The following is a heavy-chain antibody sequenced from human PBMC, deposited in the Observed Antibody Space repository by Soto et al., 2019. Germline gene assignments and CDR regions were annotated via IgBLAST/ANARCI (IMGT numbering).Heavy chain of an antibody. Sequence: SETLSLTCTVSGGSISSYYWSWIRQPPGKGLEWIGYIYYSGSTNYNPSLKSRVTISVDTSKNQFSLKLSSVTAADTAVYYCARDPRRVLPKSLNDYYYCYMDVWGKGTTVTVPS. CDR1: GGSISSYY. D-gene: IGHD1-26*01. CDR2: IYYSGST. CDR3: ARDPRRVLPKSLNDYYYCYMDV. J-gene: IGHJ6*03. V-gene: IGHV4-59*01.